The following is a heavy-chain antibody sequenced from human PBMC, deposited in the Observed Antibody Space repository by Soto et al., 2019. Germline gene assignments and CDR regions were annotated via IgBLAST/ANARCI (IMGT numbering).Heavy chain of an antibody. V-gene: IGHV4-39*01. CDR2: IYYSGST. CDR3: ARQTGTGTYYYYYGMDV. CDR1: GGSISSSSYY. Sequence: SETLSLTCTVAGGSISSSSYYWGWIRQPPGKGLEWIGSIYYSGSTYYNPSLKSRVTISVDTSKNQFSLKLSSVTAADTAVYYCARQTGTGTYYYYYGMDVWGQGTTVTVSS. D-gene: IGHD1-1*01. J-gene: IGHJ6*02.